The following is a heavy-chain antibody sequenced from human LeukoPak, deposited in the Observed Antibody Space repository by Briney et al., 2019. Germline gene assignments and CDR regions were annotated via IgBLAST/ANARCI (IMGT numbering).Heavy chain of an antibody. CDR3: ARGRRDYYGSGVLFDY. Sequence: SETLSLTCAVYGGSFSGYYWSWIRQPPGKGLEWIGEINHSGSTNYNPSLKSRVTISVDTSKNQFSLKLSSVTAADTAVYYCARGRRDYYGSGVLFDYWGQGTLVTVSS. D-gene: IGHD3-10*01. CDR1: GGSFSGYY. CDR2: INHSGST. V-gene: IGHV4-34*01. J-gene: IGHJ4*02.